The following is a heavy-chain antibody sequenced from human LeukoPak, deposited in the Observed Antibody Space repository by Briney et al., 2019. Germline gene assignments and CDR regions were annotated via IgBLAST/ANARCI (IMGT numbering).Heavy chain of an antibody. CDR2: INHSGST. J-gene: IGHJ5*02. Sequence: SETLSLTCAVYGGSFSGYYWSWIRQPPGKGLEWIGEINHSGSTNYNPSLKSRVTISVATSKNQFSLKLSSVPAAATAVSYCARHPESVACFDPWGQGTLVTVSS. CDR1: GGSFSGYY. D-gene: IGHD2-15*01. V-gene: IGHV4-34*01. CDR3: ARHPESVACFDP.